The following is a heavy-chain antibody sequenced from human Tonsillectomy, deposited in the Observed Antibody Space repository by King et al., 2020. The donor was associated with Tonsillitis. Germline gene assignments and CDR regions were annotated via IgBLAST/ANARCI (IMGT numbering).Heavy chain of an antibody. CDR1: GGTFNNYG. D-gene: IGHD2-2*01. CDR3: PRAEIHALEFVKHQLIPEESLPPSDYSDGRDV. J-gene: IGHJ6*02. V-gene: IGHV1-69*01. CDR2: IIPIFGTA. Sequence: VQLVQSGAEVKKPGSSVKVSCKASGGTFNNYGIIWVRQAPGQGLEWMGGIIPIFGTANYAQKSQGRVTITADESTSTAYMELSSLRSDDTAVYYCPRAEIHALEFVKHQLIPEESLPPSDYSDGRDVWGQGTTVTVSS.